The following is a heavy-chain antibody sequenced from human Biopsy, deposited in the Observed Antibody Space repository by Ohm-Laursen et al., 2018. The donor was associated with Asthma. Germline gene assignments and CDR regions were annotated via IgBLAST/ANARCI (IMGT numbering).Heavy chain of an antibody. V-gene: IGHV1-3*01. Sequence: ASVKVSCKASGYTFINYAIHWVRQAPGQRLEWMGWINAGNGNTKYSQKFQGRVTITRDTSASTAYMDLSSLRSEDTATYYCARTYYDFLTGQVKDVFGVWGQGTMVTVSS. D-gene: IGHD3-9*01. CDR1: GYTFINYA. CDR2: INAGNGNT. CDR3: ARTYYDFLTGQVKDVFGV. J-gene: IGHJ3*01.